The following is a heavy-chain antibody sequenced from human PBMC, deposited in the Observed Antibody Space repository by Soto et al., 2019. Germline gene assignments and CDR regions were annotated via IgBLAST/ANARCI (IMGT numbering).Heavy chain of an antibody. CDR2: IYHSGST. D-gene: IGHD3-16*01. J-gene: IGHJ3*02. CDR1: SGSISSSNW. CDR3: ARDVPPGAGFGRSAFDI. V-gene: IGHV4-4*02. Sequence: QVQLQESGPGLVKPSGTLSLTCAVSSGSISSSNWWSWVRQPPGKGLEWIGEIYHSGSTNYNPSLKSRVTISVDKSKNQFSLKLSSVTAADTAVYYCARDVPPGAGFGRSAFDIWGQGTMVTVSS.